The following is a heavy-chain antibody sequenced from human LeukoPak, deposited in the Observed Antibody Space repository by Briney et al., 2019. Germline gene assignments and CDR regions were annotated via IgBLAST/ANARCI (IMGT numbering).Heavy chain of an antibody. CDR2: INHSGST. Sequence: SETLSLTCAVYGGSFSGYYWSWIRQPPGKGLEWIGEINHSGSTNYNPSLKSRVTISVDTPKNQSSLTPSSVTAADTAVYYCAPNHGGNSWGQGTLVTVSS. CDR1: GGSFSGYY. V-gene: IGHV4-34*01. J-gene: IGHJ4*02. D-gene: IGHD4-23*01. CDR3: APNHGGNS.